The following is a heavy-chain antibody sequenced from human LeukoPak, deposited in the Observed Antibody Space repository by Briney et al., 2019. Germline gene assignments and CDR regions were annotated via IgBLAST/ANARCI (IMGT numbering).Heavy chain of an antibody. Sequence: AGGSLRLSCAASGFTFSRDWMNWVRQAPGKGLEWVSSISCSSNYIYYADSVKGRFTISRDNAKNSLYLQMNSLRAEDTAVYYCARELCFGGRGARTTDFDYWGQGTLVTVSS. J-gene: IGHJ4*02. CDR3: ARELCFGGRGARTTDFDY. CDR2: ISCSSNYI. CDR1: GFTFSRDW. D-gene: IGHD3-10*01. V-gene: IGHV3-21*01.